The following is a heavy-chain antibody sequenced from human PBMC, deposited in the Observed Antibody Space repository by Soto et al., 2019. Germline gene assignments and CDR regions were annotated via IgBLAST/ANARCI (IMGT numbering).Heavy chain of an antibody. V-gene: IGHV4-59*08. CDR1: GGSISSYY. Sequence: PSETLSLTCTVSGGSISSYYWSWIRQPPGKGLEWIGYIYYSGSTNYNPSLKSRVTISVDTSKNQFSLKLSSVTAADTAVYYCAGQWIMITFGGVIADYFDYWGQGTLVTVSS. CDR3: AGQWIMITFGGVIADYFDY. CDR2: IYYSGST. D-gene: IGHD3-16*02. J-gene: IGHJ4*02.